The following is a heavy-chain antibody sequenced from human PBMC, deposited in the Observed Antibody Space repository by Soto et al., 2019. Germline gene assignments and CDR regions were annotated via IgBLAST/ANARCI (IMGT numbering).Heavy chain of an antibody. CDR3: AHRLRRNDYWFFDY. J-gene: IGHJ4*02. D-gene: IGHD3-16*01. CDR1: GFSLTSRGVG. CDR2: IYWDDVE. Sequence: QITLKESGPTLVKPTQTLTLTCTFSGFSLTSRGVGVGWIRQPPGKALEWLALIYWDDVERYSPSLMNRVTIPKHTSKNQVVFLMTNVDPVHTATYYCAHRLRRNDYWFFDYWGQGTLVTVSS. V-gene: IGHV2-5*02.